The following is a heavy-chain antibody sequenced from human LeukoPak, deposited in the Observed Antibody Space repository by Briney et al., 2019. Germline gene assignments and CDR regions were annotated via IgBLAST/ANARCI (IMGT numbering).Heavy chain of an antibody. J-gene: IGHJ5*02. V-gene: IGHV1-69*05. CDR1: GGTFSSYA. CDR2: IIPIFGTA. Sequence: SVKVSCKASGGTFSSYAISWVRQAPGQGLEWMGRIIPIFGTANYAQKFQGRVTMTRDTSISTAYMELSRLRSDDTAVYYCARDQGYYGSGASPWFDPWGQGTLVTVSS. CDR3: ARDQGYYGSGASPWFDP. D-gene: IGHD3-10*01.